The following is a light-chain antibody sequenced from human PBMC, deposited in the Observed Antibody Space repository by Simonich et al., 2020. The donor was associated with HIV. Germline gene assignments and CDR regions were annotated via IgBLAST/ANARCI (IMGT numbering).Light chain of an antibody. V-gene: IGKV1-39*01. CDR2: GAS. CDR3: QQSYSIPFT. CDR1: KGISTY. J-gene: IGKJ3*01. Sequence: IQLTQSPSFLSASVGERVTITCRASKGISTYLAWYQQKPGKAPKLLIDGASKWERGVPSRFSGSGSGTHFTFTVSSLQPEDFATYYCQQSYSIPFTFGPGTKVDIK.